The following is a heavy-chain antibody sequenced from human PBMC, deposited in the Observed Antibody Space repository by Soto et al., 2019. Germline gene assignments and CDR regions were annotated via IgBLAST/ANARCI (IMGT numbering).Heavy chain of an antibody. CDR1: GFTFSSYA. V-gene: IGHV3-30-3*01. D-gene: IGHD3-10*01. CDR2: ISYDGSNK. Sequence: QVQLVESGGGAVQPGRSLRLSCAASGFTFSSYAMHWVRQAPGKGLEWVAVISYDGSNKYYADSVKGRFTISRDNSKNPLYLQMNSLRAEDTAVYYCAREYGADAFDIWGQGTMVTVSS. CDR3: AREYGADAFDI. J-gene: IGHJ3*02.